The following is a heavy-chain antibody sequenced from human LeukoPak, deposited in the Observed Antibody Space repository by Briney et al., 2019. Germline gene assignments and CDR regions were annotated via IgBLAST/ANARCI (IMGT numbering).Heavy chain of an antibody. Sequence: GGSLRLSCAASGFTFSVYAMNWVRQAPGKGLEWVSGISGSGGTTYYADSVQGRFTISRDNSKKTVFLQMNSLRAEDTAVYYCAKGDAVTAIFPLDYWGQGTLVIVSS. J-gene: IGHJ4*02. CDR3: AKGDAVTAIFPLDY. D-gene: IGHD2-21*02. CDR1: GFTFSVYA. V-gene: IGHV3-23*01. CDR2: ISGSGGTT.